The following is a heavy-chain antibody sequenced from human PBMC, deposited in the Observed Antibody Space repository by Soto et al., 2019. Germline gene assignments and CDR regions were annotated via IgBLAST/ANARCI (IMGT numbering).Heavy chain of an antibody. CDR2: INPNSGGT. V-gene: IGHV1-2*04. CDR1: GYTFTGYY. J-gene: IGHJ5*02. Sequence: QVQLVQSGAEVKKPGASVKVSCKASGYTFTGYYMHWVRQAPGQGLEWMGWINPNSGGTNYAQKCQGWVTMTRDTSISTAYMELSRLRSDDTAVYYCARASPLAITMVRGVMNWFDPWGQGTLVTVSS. D-gene: IGHD3-10*01. CDR3: ARASPLAITMVRGVMNWFDP.